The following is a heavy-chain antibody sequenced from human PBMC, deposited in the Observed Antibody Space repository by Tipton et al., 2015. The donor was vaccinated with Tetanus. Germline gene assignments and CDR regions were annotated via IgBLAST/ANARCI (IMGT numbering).Heavy chain of an antibody. CDR1: GFTFSSYG. Sequence: SLRLSCAASGFTFSSYGMHWVRQAPGKGLERVSVISYDGSNQYYAESGKGRFTISRDNSMHTVYLRMSSLRVEDTAVYYCAGSSGRPFDYWGQGTLVTVSP. CDR3: AGSSGRPFDY. J-gene: IGHJ4*02. V-gene: IGHV3-30*03. CDR2: ISYDGSNQ. D-gene: IGHD1-14*01.